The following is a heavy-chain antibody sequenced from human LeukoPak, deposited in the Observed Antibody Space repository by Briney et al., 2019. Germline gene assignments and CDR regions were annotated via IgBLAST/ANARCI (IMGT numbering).Heavy chain of an antibody. D-gene: IGHD4-23*01. V-gene: IGHV3-53*01. CDR3: ARHESTTVVTWYFQH. CDR2: IYSGGST. Sequence: GGSLRLSCAASGFTVSSNYMNWVRQPPGKGLEWVSVIYSGGSTYYTDPVKGRFTISRDNLKNTVSLQMNSLRAEDTAVYYCARHESTTVVTWYFQHWGQGTLVTVSS. CDR1: GFTVSSNY. J-gene: IGHJ1*01.